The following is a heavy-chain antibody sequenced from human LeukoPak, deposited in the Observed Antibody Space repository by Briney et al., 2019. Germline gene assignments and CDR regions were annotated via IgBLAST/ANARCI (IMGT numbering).Heavy chain of an antibody. CDR3: ARDAYSSGWYRWFDP. CDR1: GFSVSNTY. D-gene: IGHD6-19*01. J-gene: IGHJ5*02. V-gene: IGHV3-53*01. Sequence: GGSLRLSCAASGFSVSNTYISWFRQAPGKGLEWVSVIYTGGSAYYAESVKGRFTISRDNSKNTLYLQMSSLRAEDTAVYYCARDAYSSGWYRWFDPWGQGTLVTVSS. CDR2: IYTGGSA.